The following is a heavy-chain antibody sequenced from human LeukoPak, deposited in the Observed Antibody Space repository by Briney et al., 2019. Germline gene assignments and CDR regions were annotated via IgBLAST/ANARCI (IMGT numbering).Heavy chain of an antibody. J-gene: IGHJ3*02. CDR3: AKVGSSSWDDAFDI. Sequence: GGSLRLSCVASGFGLGSYAMSWVRQAPGKGLEWVSAISGSGGSTYYADSVKGRFTISRDNSKNTLYLQMNSLRAEDTAVYYCAKVGSSSWDDAFDIWGQGTMVTVSS. CDR1: GFGLGSYA. D-gene: IGHD6-13*01. V-gene: IGHV3-23*01. CDR2: ISGSGGST.